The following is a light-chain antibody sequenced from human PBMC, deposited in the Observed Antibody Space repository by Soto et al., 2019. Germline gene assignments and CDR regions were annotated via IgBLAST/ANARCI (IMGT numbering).Light chain of an antibody. V-gene: IGKV3-20*01. CDR3: QQYGSSHT. Sequence: EIVLTQSPGTLSLSPGERATLSCRASQSVSSSHLAWYQHKPGQAPRLLIYGASSRATGIPDRFSGSGAGAYFNLTISRLEPADFGVYYCQQYGSSHTFGQGTRLEIK. CDR1: QSVSSSH. CDR2: GAS. J-gene: IGKJ5*01.